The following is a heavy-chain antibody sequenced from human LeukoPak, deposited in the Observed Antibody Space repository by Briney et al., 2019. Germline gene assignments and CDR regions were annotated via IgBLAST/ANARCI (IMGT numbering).Heavy chain of an antibody. CDR1: GGSISSGSYY. D-gene: IGHD3-22*01. V-gene: IGHV4-61*01. Sequence: SETLSLTCTVSGGSISSGSYYWSWIRQPPGKGLEWIGYIYYSGSTNYNPSLKSRVTISVDTSKNQFSLKLSSVTAADTAVYYCARDRVGYYDSSEFDYWGQGTLVTVSS. CDR3: ARDRVGYYDSSEFDY. CDR2: IYYSGST. J-gene: IGHJ4*02.